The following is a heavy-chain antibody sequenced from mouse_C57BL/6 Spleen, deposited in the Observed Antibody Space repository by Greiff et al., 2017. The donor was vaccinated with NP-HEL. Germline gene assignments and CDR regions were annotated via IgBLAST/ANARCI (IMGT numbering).Heavy chain of an antibody. CDR3: AGTGTFYYAMDY. V-gene: IGHV3-6*01. CDR1: GYSITSGYY. CDR2: ISYDGSN. J-gene: IGHJ4*01. D-gene: IGHD3-1*01. Sequence: EVHLVESGPGLVKPSQSLSLTCSVTGYSITSGYYWNWIRQFPGNKLEWMGYISYDGSNNYNPSLKNRISITRDTSKNQFFLKLNSVTTEDTATYYCAGTGTFYYAMDYWGQGTSVTVSS.